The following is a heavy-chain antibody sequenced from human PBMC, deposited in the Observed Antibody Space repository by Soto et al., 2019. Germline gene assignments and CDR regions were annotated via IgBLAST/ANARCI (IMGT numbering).Heavy chain of an antibody. CDR3: ASSHAGAHITAAVH. Sequence: QLQLQESGSGLVKPSQTLSLTCAVSGGSISSGGYSWSWIRQPPGKGLEWIGYIYHSGSTDYNPSLKSRVTISADRSKNQFSLKLLSVTAADTAVYYCASSHAGAHITAAVHWGQGTLVTVSS. J-gene: IGHJ4*02. CDR2: IYHSGST. D-gene: IGHD6-13*01. V-gene: IGHV4-30-2*01. CDR1: GGSISSGGYS.